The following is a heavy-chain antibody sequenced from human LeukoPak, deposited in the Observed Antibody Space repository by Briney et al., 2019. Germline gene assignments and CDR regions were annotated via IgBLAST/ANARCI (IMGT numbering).Heavy chain of an antibody. CDR3: ARDRDNYDSKYYLDY. V-gene: IGHV4-30-4*01. D-gene: IGHD3-22*01. Sequence: SETLSLTCSVSGASISSRDYYWSWIRQPSGGGLEWIGYIYSGGNTYYNPSLESRVTMSVDTSKNQLYLKLNSVTAADTAVYYCARDRDNYDSKYYLDYWGQGTLVTVSS. CDR2: IYSGGNT. J-gene: IGHJ4*02. CDR1: GASISSRDYY.